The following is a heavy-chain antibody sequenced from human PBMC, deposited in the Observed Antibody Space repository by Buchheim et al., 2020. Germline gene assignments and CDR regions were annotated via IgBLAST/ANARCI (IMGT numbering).Heavy chain of an antibody. J-gene: IGHJ6*02. Sequence: QVQLVESGGGVVQPGRSLRLSCAASGFTFSSYGMHWVRQAPGKGLEWVAVISYDGSNKYYADSVKGRFTISRDNSKNTLYLQMNSLRAEDTAVYYCARGATGDYYYYYGMDVWGQGTT. D-gene: IGHD2-15*01. CDR3: ARGATGDYYYYYGMDV. CDR2: ISYDGSNK. V-gene: IGHV3-30*19. CDR1: GFTFSSYG.